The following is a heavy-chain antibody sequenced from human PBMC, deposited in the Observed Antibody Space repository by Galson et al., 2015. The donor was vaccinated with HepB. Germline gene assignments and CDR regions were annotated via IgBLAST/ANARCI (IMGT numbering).Heavy chain of an antibody. J-gene: IGHJ4*02. Sequence: SLRLSCAASGFTFDDYTMHWVRQAPGKGLEWVSLISWDGGSTYYADSVKGRFTISRDNSKNSLYLQMNSLRTEDTALYYCAISNPAAEFDYWGQGTLVTVSS. CDR2: ISWDGGST. D-gene: IGHD2-2*01. CDR1: GFTFDDYT. CDR3: AISNPAAEFDY. V-gene: IGHV3-43*01.